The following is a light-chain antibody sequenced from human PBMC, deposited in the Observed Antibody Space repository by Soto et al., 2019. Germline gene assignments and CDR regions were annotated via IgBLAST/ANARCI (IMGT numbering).Light chain of an antibody. Sequence: QSVLTQPASVSGSPGQSITISCTGTSSDVGGYNYVSWYQQHPGKAPKLMIYDVSNRPSGVSNRFSGSKSGNTASLTISGLKAEDELIYYCGTNTSISPPRYVSGTGTKVPAL. CDR2: DVS. J-gene: IGLJ1*01. V-gene: IGLV2-14*01. CDR3: GTNTSISPPRYV. CDR1: SSDVGGYNY.